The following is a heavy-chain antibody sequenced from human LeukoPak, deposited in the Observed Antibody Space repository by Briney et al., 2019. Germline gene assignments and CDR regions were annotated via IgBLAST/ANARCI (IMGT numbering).Heavy chain of an antibody. CDR1: GYTFTSYG. J-gene: IGHJ4*02. CDR3: ARNYITMVRGVIPWVDYYFDY. V-gene: IGHV1-18*01. D-gene: IGHD3-10*01. Sequence: GASVKDSCKASGYTFTSYGISWVRQAPGKGLEWMGWISAYNGNTNYAQKLQGRVTMTTDTSTSTAYMELRSLRSDDTAVYYCARNYITMVRGVIPWVDYYFDYLRQGTLVTVSS. CDR2: ISAYNGNT.